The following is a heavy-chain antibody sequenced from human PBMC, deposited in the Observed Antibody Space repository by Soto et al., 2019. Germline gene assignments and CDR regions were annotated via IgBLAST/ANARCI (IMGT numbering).Heavy chain of an antibody. CDR2: IYPGDSDT. J-gene: IGHJ3*02. V-gene: IGHV5-51*01. CDR1: GYVFSTYW. D-gene: IGHD3-9*01. CDR3: ATALLTGYFDVFEI. Sequence: ASLKISCKGSGYVFSTYWIGWVRLMPGEGLEWMGVIYPGDSDTRYSPSFQGQVTISADKSISTAYLQWSSLKASDTAMYYCATALLTGYFDVFEIGGQGPMVTVSS.